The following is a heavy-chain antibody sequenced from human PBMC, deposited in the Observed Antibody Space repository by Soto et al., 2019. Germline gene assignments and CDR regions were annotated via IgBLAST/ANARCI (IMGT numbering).Heavy chain of an antibody. CDR3: EGHTPDYYDTSGWYKFDY. CDR1: GDTFTKSA. Sequence: QVHLVQSGAEVKKPGASVKVSCTASGDTFTKSAIHWARQAPGQRLEWMGWINVVNGNTRYSQNFQGRVTFTRVTSASTAFMELSSLKSEDTAVYYCEGHTPDYYDTSGWYKFDYWGQGTLVTVSS. V-gene: IGHV1-3*01. J-gene: IGHJ4*02. D-gene: IGHD3-22*01. CDR2: INVVNGNT.